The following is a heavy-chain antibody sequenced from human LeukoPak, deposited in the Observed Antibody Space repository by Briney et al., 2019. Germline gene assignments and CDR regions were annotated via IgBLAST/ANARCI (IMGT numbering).Heavy chain of an antibody. CDR2: ISYDGSNK. V-gene: IGHV3-30*01. Sequence: PGGSLRLSCAASGFTFSSYAMHWVRQAPGKGLEWVAVISYDGSNKYYADSVKGRFTISRDNSKNTLYLQMNSLRAEDTAVYYCARDSYYDFWSGYLTPSRYYYYYMDVWGKGATVTVS. CDR3: ARDSYYDFWSGYLTPSRYYYYYMDV. J-gene: IGHJ6*03. CDR1: GFTFSSYA. D-gene: IGHD3-3*01.